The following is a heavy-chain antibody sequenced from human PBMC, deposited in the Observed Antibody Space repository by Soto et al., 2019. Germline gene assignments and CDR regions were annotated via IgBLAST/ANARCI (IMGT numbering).Heavy chain of an antibody. V-gene: IGHV4-31*02. Sequence: QVQLQESGPGLVKPSQTLSLTWTVSGGSISSGGYYWSWIRQHPGKGLEWIGYIYYSGSTYYNPSLKSRVTISVDTSKNQFPLKLSSVTAPDTAVYYCARDRGFVVVPAASYYGMDVWGQGTTVTVSS. CDR1: GGSISSGGYY. CDR2: IYYSGST. CDR3: ARDRGFVVVPAASYYGMDV. J-gene: IGHJ6*02. D-gene: IGHD2-2*01.